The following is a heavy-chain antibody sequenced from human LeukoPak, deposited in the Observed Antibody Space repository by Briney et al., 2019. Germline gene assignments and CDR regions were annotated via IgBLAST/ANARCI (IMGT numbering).Heavy chain of an antibody. V-gene: IGHV3-21*01. Sequence: KPGGSLRLSCAASGFTFSSYSMNWVRQAPGKGLEWVSSISSSSSYIYYADSVKGRFTISRDNAKNSLYLQMNSLRAEDTAVYYCARDAPDTAMVQNPSYYYGMDVWGQGTTVTVSS. D-gene: IGHD5-18*01. J-gene: IGHJ6*02. CDR2: ISSSSSYI. CDR1: GFTFSSYS. CDR3: ARDAPDTAMVQNPSYYYGMDV.